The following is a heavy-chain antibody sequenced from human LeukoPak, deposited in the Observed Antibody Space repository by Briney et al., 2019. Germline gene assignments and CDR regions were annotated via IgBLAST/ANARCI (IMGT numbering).Heavy chain of an antibody. Sequence: GGSLRLSCEASGFTLEHYGMSWVRQAPGKGVEWVAGINWNGGITGYADSVKGRFTISRDNAKNSLYLQMNSLRAEDTAVYYCAKRKPYCSSTSCYTSGYYYYMDVWGKGTTVTISS. V-gene: IGHV3-20*04. CDR3: AKRKPYCSSTSCYTSGYYYYMDV. CDR1: GFTLEHYG. J-gene: IGHJ6*03. CDR2: INWNGGIT. D-gene: IGHD2-2*01.